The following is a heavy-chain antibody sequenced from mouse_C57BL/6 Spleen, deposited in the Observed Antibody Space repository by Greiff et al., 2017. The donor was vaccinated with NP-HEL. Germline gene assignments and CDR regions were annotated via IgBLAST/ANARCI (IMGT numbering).Heavy chain of an antibody. CDR2: INPNNGGT. CDR1: GYTFTDYY. V-gene: IGHV1-26*01. CDR3: ARGLGRVYAMDY. D-gene: IGHD3-3*01. J-gene: IGHJ4*01. Sequence: EVQLQQSGPELVKPGASVKISCKASGYTFTDYYMNWVKQSHGKSLEWIGDINPNNGGTSYNQQFKGQATLTVDKSSSPAYLELRSLTSEDSAVDYCARGLGRVYAMDYWGQGTSVTVSS.